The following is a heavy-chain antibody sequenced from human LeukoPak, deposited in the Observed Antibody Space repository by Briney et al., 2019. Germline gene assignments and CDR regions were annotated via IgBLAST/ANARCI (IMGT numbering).Heavy chain of an antibody. CDR2: FSSGDWK. V-gene: IGHV3-23*01. CDR1: GFTFSIYA. Sequence: GLSLRLLCAVWGFTFSIYAVMWVRHAPGKGLEWVGGFSSGDWKIQAESVTGRFTISRGQSKDPLYLRMNSLRAEDTAVYYGAKDATASPYFHWFDNWGQGTQVIVSS. D-gene: IGHD3-9*01. J-gene: IGHJ4*02. CDR3: AKDATASPYFHWFDN.